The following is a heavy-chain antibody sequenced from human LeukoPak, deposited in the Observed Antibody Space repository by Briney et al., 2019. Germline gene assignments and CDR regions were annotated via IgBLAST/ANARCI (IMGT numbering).Heavy chain of an antibody. CDR2: ISVASIT. D-gene: IGHD3-3*01. V-gene: IGHV3-23*01. CDR3: ADYGVSGVRNNFY. Sequence: PGGSLRLSCAASGLAFSSYAMNWVRQPPGKRLEWVSTISVASITFYTDSVKGRFTISRDNSRNTVYLQMTSLRADDTAVYYCADYGVSGVRNNFYWGQGTLVTVSS. J-gene: IGHJ4*02. CDR1: GLAFSSYA.